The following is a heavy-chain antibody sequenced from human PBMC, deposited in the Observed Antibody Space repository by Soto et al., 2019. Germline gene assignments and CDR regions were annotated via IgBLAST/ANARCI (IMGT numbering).Heavy chain of an antibody. Sequence: SGALSLPCVVSSGSIPEYSWTGIGRPAGKGVEGIGNIYCDGTTPYNPSLGRRVTMSLDLAKHHFYRELTSVTAADTALYYCARVFYTDSGGYPRPIFDSWVPGTLVTVSS. D-gene: IGHD2-15*01. J-gene: IGHJ4*02. CDR1: SGSIPEYS. CDR2: IYCDGTT. CDR3: ARVFYTDSGGYPRPIFDS. V-gene: IGHV4-4*07.